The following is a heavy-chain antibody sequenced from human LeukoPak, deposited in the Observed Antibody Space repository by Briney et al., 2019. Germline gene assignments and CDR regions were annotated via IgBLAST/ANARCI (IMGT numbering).Heavy chain of an antibody. J-gene: IGHJ5*01. CDR1: GPSISRGGYD. D-gene: IGHD3-9*01. CDR3: ARGHFNILTGYYIDS. Sequence: SETLSLTCSVSGPSISRGGYDWGWLRQHPGKGLEWIEHIDYIGSTYYNPSLKSRVTISVDTSKKQFSLKLSSVTAADTAVYYCARGHFNILTGYYIDSWGQGTLVTVSS. CDR2: IDYIGST. V-gene: IGHV4-31*03.